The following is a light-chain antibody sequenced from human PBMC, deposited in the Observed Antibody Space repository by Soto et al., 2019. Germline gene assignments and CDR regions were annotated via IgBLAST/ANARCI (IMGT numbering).Light chain of an antibody. V-gene: IGLV1-44*01. CDR3: AAWDDRLNGYV. CDR2: SNN. Sequence: QSVQTQPPSASGTPGQRVTISCSGSSSKIGSNTVNWYQQLPGTAPKLLIYSNNQRPSGVPDRFSGSKSGTSASLAISGLQSEDEADYYCAAWDDRLNGYVFGTGTKVTVL. J-gene: IGLJ1*01. CDR1: SSKIGSNT.